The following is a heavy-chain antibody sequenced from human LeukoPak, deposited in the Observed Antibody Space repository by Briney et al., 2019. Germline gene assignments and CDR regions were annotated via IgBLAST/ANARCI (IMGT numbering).Heavy chain of an antibody. D-gene: IGHD2-8*02. Sequence: ASAKVSCKASGFTFTNYYMHCVRQAPGQGLEWMGLINLIGSSTNYAQKFRGRVSLTRDTSPTTGYMELSRLRSADTPVYYCAREESGGYF. CDR1: GFTFTNYY. CDR2: INLIGSST. V-gene: IGHV1-46*01. CDR3: AREESGGYF. J-gene: IGHJ4*01.